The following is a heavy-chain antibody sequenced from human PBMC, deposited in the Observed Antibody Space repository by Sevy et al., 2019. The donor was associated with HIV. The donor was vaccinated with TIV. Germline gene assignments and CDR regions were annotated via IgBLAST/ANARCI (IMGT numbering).Heavy chain of an antibody. Sequence: GGSLRLSCAASGFTFSSYAMSWVRQAPGKGLEWVSSISGSGLSTYYADSVKGRFTISRDNSKNTLYLQMNSLRAEDTAVYYSAKSGNIPVGIAVAGPYDAFFDYWGQGTLVTVSS. D-gene: IGHD6-19*01. J-gene: IGHJ4*02. CDR1: GFTFSSYA. CDR2: ISGSGLST. V-gene: IGHV3-23*01. CDR3: AKSGNIPVGIAVAGPYDAFFDY.